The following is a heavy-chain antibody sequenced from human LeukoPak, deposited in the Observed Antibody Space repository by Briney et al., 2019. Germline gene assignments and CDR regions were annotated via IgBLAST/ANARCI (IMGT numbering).Heavy chain of an antibody. J-gene: IGHJ6*04. Sequence: SETLSLTCAVYGGSFSGYYWSWIRQPPGKGLEWIGEINHSGSTNYNPSLKSRVTISVDTSKNQFSLKLSSVTASDTAVYYCARALLTGYYPYYYYGMDVRGKGTTVTVSS. CDR1: GGSFSGYY. D-gene: IGHD3-9*01. CDR2: INHSGST. V-gene: IGHV4-34*01. CDR3: ARALLTGYYPYYYYGMDV.